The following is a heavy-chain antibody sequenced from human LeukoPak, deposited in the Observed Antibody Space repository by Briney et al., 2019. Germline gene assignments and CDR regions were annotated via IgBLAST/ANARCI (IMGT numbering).Heavy chain of an antibody. Sequence: GESLKISCKGSGYSFTSYWIGWVRQMPGKGLEWMGIIYPGDSDTRYSPSFQGQVTISADESISTAYLQWSSLKASDTAMYYCARPGYYDSSGYYHWWYFDLWGRGTLVTVSS. D-gene: IGHD3-22*01. CDR1: GYSFTSYW. CDR3: ARPGYYDSSGYYHWWYFDL. CDR2: IYPGDSDT. J-gene: IGHJ2*01. V-gene: IGHV5-51*01.